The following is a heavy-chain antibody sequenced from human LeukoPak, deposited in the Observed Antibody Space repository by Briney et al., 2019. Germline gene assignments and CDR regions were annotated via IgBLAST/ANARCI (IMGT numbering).Heavy chain of an antibody. V-gene: IGHV4-38-2*02. CDR3: ARVGDYGDYVNWFDP. D-gene: IGHD4-17*01. Sequence: SETLSLTCSVSDYSISDGHYWGWLRQPPGKGLEWIGSIHHIGSTHYNPSHKSRVTISLDASKHQLSLKVNSVTAADTAVYYCARVGDYGDYVNWFDPWGQGTLVTVSS. J-gene: IGHJ5*02. CDR2: IHHIGST. CDR1: DYSISDGHY.